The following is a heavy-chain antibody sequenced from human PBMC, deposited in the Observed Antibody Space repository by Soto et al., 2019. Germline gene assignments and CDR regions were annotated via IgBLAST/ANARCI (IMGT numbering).Heavy chain of an antibody. V-gene: IGHV1-8*01. CDR1: GYTFTSYD. CDR2: MNPNSGNT. CDR3: ARDPPTSIAAAGYYYYYYGMDV. D-gene: IGHD6-13*01. J-gene: IGHJ6*02. Sequence: ASVKVSCKASGYTFTSYDINWVRQATGQGLEWMGWMNPNSGNTGYAQKFQGRVTMTRNTSISTAYMELSSLRSEDTAVYYCARDPPTSIAAAGYYYYYYGMDVWGQGTTVTVSS.